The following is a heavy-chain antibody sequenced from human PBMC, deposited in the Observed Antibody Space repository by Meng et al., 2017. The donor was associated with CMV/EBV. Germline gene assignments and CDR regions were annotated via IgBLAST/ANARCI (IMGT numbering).Heavy chain of an antibody. J-gene: IGHJ3*02. CDR2: IKQDGSEK. Sequence: GESLKISCAVSGFTFSGYWMSWVRQAPGKGLEWVANIKQDGSEKYYVDSVKGRFTISRDNAKNSLYLQMNSLRAEDTAVYYCAREGGGTVVTDACAFDIWGQGTMVTVSS. CDR1: GFTFSGYW. CDR3: AREGGGTVVTDACAFDI. V-gene: IGHV3-7*01. D-gene: IGHD4-23*01.